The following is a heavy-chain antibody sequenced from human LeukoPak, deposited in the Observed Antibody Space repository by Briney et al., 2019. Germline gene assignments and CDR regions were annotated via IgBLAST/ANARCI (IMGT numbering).Heavy chain of an antibody. J-gene: IGHJ4*02. CDR1: GYTFTSYG. V-gene: IGHV1-18*01. CDR2: ISAYNGYT. D-gene: IGHD5-12*01. CDR3: ARDFVSGYDCFDY. Sequence: ASVKVSCKASGYTFTSYGISWVRRAPGQGLEWMGWISAYNGYTSYAQNFKDRVTMTTDTSTSTAYMELRSLRSDDTAVYYCARDFVSGYDCFDYWGQGTLVTVSS.